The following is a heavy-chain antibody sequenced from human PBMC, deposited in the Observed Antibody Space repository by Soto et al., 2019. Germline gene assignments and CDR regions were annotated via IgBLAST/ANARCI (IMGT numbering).Heavy chain of an antibody. CDR3: AKDRGTGYCSGGSCYPLDY. CDR1: GFTFSSYA. Sequence: VGSLRLSCAASGFTFSSYAMTWVRQAPGKGLEWVSSISGRGDNTYYADSVKGRFTISRDNSKNTLFLQMTSLRADDTAVYYCAKDRGTGYCSGGSCYPLDYWGPGTLVTVSS. D-gene: IGHD2-15*01. V-gene: IGHV3-23*01. CDR2: ISGRGDNT. J-gene: IGHJ4*02.